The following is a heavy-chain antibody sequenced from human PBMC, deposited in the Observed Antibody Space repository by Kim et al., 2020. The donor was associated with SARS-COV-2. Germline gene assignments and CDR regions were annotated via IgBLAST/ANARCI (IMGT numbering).Heavy chain of an antibody. Sequence: AQEFQGRVTMTRDTSISTAYMELSRLRSDDTAVYYCARVADFWSGYYFDYWGQGTLVTVSS. CDR3: ARVADFWSGYYFDY. J-gene: IGHJ4*02. V-gene: IGHV1-2*02. D-gene: IGHD3-3*01.